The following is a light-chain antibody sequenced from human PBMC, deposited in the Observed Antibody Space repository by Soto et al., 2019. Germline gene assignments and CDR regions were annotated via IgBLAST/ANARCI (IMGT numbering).Light chain of an antibody. CDR2: DNN. Sequence: QSVLTQPPSVSAAPGQKVTISCSGSSSNIGNNYVSWYQQLPGTAPKLLIYDNNKRPSGIPDRFSGSKSGTSATLGITGLQTGDEADYYCGTWDSSLSAAVFSGGTKLTVL. CDR3: GTWDSSLSAAV. J-gene: IGLJ2*01. CDR1: SSNIGNNY. V-gene: IGLV1-51*01.